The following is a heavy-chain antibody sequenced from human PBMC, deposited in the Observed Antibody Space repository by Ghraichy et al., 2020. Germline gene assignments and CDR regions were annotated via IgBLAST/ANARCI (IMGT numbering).Heavy chain of an antibody. J-gene: IGHJ4*02. CDR2: IYHSGST. V-gene: IGHV4-30-2*01. CDR1: GGSISSGGYS. D-gene: IGHD6-6*01. Sequence: SETLSLTCAVSGGSISSGGYSWSWIRQPLGKGLEWIGYIYHSGSTYYNPSLKSRVTISVDRSKNQFSLKLSSVTAADTAVYYCARGEHPRGAQLVPRGFDYWGQGTLVTVSS. CDR3: ARGEHPRGAQLVPRGFDY.